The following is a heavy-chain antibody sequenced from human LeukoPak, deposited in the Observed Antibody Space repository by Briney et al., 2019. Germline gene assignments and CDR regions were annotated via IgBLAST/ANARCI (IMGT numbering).Heavy chain of an antibody. CDR2: IIPIFGTA. Sequence: ASVNVSCKASGGTFSSYAISWVRQAPGQGLEWMGGIIPIFGTANYAQKFQGRVTITADESTSTAYMELSSLRSEDTAVYYCARARYSGYDGYAFDIWGQGTMVTVSS. V-gene: IGHV1-69*13. CDR1: GGTFSSYA. J-gene: IGHJ3*02. D-gene: IGHD5-12*01. CDR3: ARARYSGYDGYAFDI.